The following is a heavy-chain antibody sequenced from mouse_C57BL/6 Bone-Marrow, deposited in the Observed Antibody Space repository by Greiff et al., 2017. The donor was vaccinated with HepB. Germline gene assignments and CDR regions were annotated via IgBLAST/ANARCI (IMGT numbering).Heavy chain of an antibody. CDR1: GFSLTSYA. CDR3: ARNYFEAFDY. CDR2: IWTGGGT. J-gene: IGHJ2*01. Sequence: VMLVESGPGLVAPSQSLSITCTVSGFSLTSYAISWVRQPPGKGLEWLGVIWTGGGTHYNSALKSRLSISKDNAKSQVFLKMNSLHTDDTARYYCARNYFEAFDYWGQGTTLTVSS. D-gene: IGHD1-1*01. V-gene: IGHV2-9-1*01.